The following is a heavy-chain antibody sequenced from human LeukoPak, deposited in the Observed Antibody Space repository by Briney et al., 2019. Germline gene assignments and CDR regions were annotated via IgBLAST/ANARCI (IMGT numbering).Heavy chain of an antibody. J-gene: IGHJ4*02. CDR2: IYYSGST. CDR1: GGSISNYY. V-gene: IGHV4-59*12. D-gene: IGHD3-10*01. Sequence: KPSETLSLTCTVSGGSISNYYWCWIRQPPGKGLEWIGYIYYSGSTNYNPSLKSRVTISLDTSKNQFSLKLSSVTAADTAVYYCGGSGYWGQGTLVTVSS. CDR3: GGSGY.